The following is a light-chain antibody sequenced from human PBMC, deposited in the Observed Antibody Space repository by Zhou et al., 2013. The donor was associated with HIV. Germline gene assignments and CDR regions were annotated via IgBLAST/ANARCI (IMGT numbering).Light chain of an antibody. J-gene: IGKJ5*01. CDR2: GTS. CDR1: QSFSTMY. CDR3: QQYGGSPPTT. Sequence: EVVLTQSPGTLSLSPGERATLSCRASQSFSTMYLAWYQQKPGQAPRLLIHGTSNRATGIPDRFSGSGSGTDFILTISRLEPEDFAVYYCQQYGGSPPTTFGQGTRLEIK. V-gene: IGKV3-20*01.